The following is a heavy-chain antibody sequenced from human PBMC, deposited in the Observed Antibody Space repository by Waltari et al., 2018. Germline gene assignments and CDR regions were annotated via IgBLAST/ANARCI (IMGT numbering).Heavy chain of an antibody. CDR2: ISSDGTIT. V-gene: IGHV3-30*15. J-gene: IGHJ4*02. Sequence: QVQLVESGGGVVQPGRSLRLSCAASGFAFNSYAIHWVRQAPGKGLGWVAVISSDGTITYYAESVKGRFTIARDNFKNTLYLQMSSLRTEDTAVYYCAREIGSSGALNYWGQGTLVTVSS. CDR3: AREIGSSGALNY. CDR1: GFAFNSYA. D-gene: IGHD3-10*01.